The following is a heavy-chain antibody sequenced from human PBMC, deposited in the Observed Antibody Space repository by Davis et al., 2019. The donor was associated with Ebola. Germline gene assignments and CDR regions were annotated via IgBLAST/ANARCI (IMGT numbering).Heavy chain of an antibody. CDR3: ARGDYDYVWGRPNWFDP. V-gene: IGHV1-2*02. Sequence: ASVKVSCKASGYTFTGYYMHWVRQAPGQGLEWMGWINPNSGGTNYAQKFQGRVTMTRDTSISTAYMELSSLRSEDTAVYYCARGDYDYVWGRPNWFDPWGQGTLVTVSS. D-gene: IGHD3-16*01. J-gene: IGHJ5*02. CDR1: GYTFTGYY. CDR2: INPNSGGT.